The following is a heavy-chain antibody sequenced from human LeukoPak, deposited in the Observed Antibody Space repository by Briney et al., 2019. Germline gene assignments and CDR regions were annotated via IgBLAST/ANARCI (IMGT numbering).Heavy chain of an antibody. V-gene: IGHV4-59*01. D-gene: IGHD1-26*01. CDR1: GGSISSYY. Sequence: PSETLSLTCTVSGGSISSYYWSWIRQPPGKGLEWIGHFYYSGTTNYNPSLKSRVTISVDTSKNQFSLRLISVTAADTAMYYCARMTPWQWELLPGWFDPWGQGTLVTVSS. CDR2: FYYSGTT. CDR3: ARMTPWQWELLPGWFDP. J-gene: IGHJ5*02.